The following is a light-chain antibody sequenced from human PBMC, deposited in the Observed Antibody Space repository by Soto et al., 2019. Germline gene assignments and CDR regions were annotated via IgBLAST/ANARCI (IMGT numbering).Light chain of an antibody. CDR2: GAS. Sequence: EIVRTQSPATLSVSPGERATLSCRASQSVSSNLAWYQQKPAQAPRLLIYGASTRATGIPGRFSSSWCGTEFTLTISRLQDEDIAVYYCQQYNTWWTFGQGTKVDIK. CDR3: QQYNTWWT. J-gene: IGKJ1*01. V-gene: IGKV3-15*01. CDR1: QSVSSN.